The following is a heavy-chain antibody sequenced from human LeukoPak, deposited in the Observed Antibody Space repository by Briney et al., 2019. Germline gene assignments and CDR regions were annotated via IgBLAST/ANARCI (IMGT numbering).Heavy chain of an antibody. J-gene: IGHJ3*02. D-gene: IGHD2/OR15-2a*01. V-gene: IGHV4-59*01. CDR1: GGSISSYY. Sequence: SETLSLTCTVSGGSISSYYWSWIRQPPGKGLEWIGYIYYSGSTNYNPSLKSRVTISVDTSKNQFSLKLSSVTAADTAVYYCARGAFRLAFDIWGQGTMVTVSS. CDR2: IYYSGST. CDR3: ARGAFRLAFDI.